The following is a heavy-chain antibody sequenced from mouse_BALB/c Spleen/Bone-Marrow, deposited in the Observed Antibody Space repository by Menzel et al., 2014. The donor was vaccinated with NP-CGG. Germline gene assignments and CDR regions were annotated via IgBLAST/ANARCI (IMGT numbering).Heavy chain of an antibody. V-gene: IGHV1-66*01. CDR2: IFPGSGNT. CDR1: GYSFTSYY. J-gene: IGHJ4*01. CDR3: ARHGNLRNYYAMDY. Sequence: VQLQQSGPELVKPGASVKISCKASGYSFTSYYIHWVKQRPGQGLEWIGWIFPGSGNTKYNEKFKGKATLTADTSSSNACMQLSSLTSEDSAVYFCARHGNLRNYYAMDYWGQGTSVTGSS. D-gene: IGHD2-1*01.